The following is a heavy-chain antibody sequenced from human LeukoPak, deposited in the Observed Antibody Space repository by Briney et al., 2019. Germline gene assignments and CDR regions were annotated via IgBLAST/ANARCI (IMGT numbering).Heavy chain of an antibody. V-gene: IGHV1-2*02. J-gene: IGHJ4*02. CDR2: INPNSGGT. D-gene: IGHD6-13*01. Sequence: ASVKVSCTASGYTFTGYYMHWVRQAPGQGLEWMGWINPNSGGTNYAQKFQGRVTMTRDTSISTAYMELSRPRSDDTAVYYCARGSIAAAGTTSLFYYWGQGTLVTVSS. CDR1: GYTFTGYY. CDR3: ARGSIAAAGTTSLFYY.